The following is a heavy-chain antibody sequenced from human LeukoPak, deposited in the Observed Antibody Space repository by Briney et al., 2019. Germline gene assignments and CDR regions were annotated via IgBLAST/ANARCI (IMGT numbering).Heavy chain of an antibody. Sequence: PSETLSLTRTVSGVSISSGGHSWSWIRQPPGKGLEWIGYIYHSGSGSTYYNPSLKSRVTISIDKSKNQFSLKLNSVTAADTAVYYCARINDFWSGPTLDVWGQGTTVTVSS. J-gene: IGHJ6*02. CDR1: GVSISSGGHS. CDR3: ARINDFWSGPTLDV. CDR2: IYHSGSGST. D-gene: IGHD3-3*01. V-gene: IGHV4-30-2*01.